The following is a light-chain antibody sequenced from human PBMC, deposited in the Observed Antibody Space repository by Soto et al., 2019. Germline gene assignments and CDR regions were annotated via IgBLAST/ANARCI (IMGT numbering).Light chain of an antibody. CDR1: QSVSTF. J-gene: IGKJ4*01. V-gene: IGKV3-11*01. Sequence: EIVLTQSPATLSLSPGERATLSCRASQSVSTFLAWYQQIPGQAPRLLIYDSFHRAPAIPARFSGSGSGTDFTLTISSLEPEDFAVYYCQQRNYWPLTFGGGTKVEIK. CDR2: DSF. CDR3: QQRNYWPLT.